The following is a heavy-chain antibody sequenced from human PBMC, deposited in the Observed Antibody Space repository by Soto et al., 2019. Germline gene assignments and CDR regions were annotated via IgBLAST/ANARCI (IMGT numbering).Heavy chain of an antibody. J-gene: IGHJ6*02. Sequence: GGSLRLSCAASGFTFSSYGMHWVRQAPGKGLEWVAVISYDGSNKYYADSVKGRFTISRDNSKNTLYLQMNSLRAEDTAVYYCAKSCGGFGELLGCYYGMDVWGQGTTVTVSS. CDR3: AKSCGGFGELLGCYYGMDV. V-gene: IGHV3-30*18. CDR1: GFTFSSYG. D-gene: IGHD3-10*01. CDR2: ISYDGSNK.